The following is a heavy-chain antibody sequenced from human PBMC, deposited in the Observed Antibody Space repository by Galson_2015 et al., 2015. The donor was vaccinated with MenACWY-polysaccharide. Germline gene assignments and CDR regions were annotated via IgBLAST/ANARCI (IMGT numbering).Heavy chain of an antibody. D-gene: IGHD3-3*01. CDR3: AREYDSQFDY. CDR1: VGSLNNGGDS. Sequence: PLSLTCDVSVGSLNNGGDSWSWIRQPPGNGKALEWIGYIYHIGSTHYNPSLKSLVTLSVDRSKNQIYLQVRSVTAADAAVYYCAREYDSQFDYWGQGILVTVSS. CDR2: IYHIGST. J-gene: IGHJ4*02. V-gene: IGHV4-30-2*01.